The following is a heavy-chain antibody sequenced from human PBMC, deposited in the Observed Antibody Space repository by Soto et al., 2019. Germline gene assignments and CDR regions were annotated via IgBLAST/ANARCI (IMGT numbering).Heavy chain of an antibody. CDR3: ARGNPLGHCSGGSCYSVNY. V-gene: IGHV1-69*01. Sequence: QVQLVQSGAEVKKPGSSVKVSCKASGGTFSSCAISWVRQAPGQGLEWMGGIIPIFGTANYAQKFQGRVTITADESTSTAYMELSSLRSEDTAVYYCARGNPLGHCSGGSCYSVNYWGQGTLVTVSS. D-gene: IGHD2-15*01. CDR1: GGTFSSCA. CDR2: IIPIFGTA. J-gene: IGHJ4*02.